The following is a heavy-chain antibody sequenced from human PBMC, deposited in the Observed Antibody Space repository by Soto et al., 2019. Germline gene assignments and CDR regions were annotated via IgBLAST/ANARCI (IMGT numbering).Heavy chain of an antibody. D-gene: IGHD3-16*01. V-gene: IGHV4-59*01. CDR1: SGSISNYY. CDR3: ARGGTYGGLIIGDWFGP. Sequence: SETLSLTCSVSSGSISNYYWSWILQPPGKGLEWIGYISYTGSTNYNPSLKSRVTISVDTSKNQFSLKLSSVTAADTAVYYCARGGTYGGLIIGDWFGPWGQGTLVTVSS. CDR2: ISYTGST. J-gene: IGHJ5*02.